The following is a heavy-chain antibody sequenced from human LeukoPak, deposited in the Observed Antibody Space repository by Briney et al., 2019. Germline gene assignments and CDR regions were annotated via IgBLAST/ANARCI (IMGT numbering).Heavy chain of an antibody. V-gene: IGHV5-51*01. CDR2: IYPGDSDT. D-gene: IGHD1-26*01. J-gene: IGHJ5*02. CDR3: ARHTTISSISTCFDT. Sequence: GESLKISCKGSGYSFTSYWIGWVRQLPGKGLEWMGIIYPGDSDTRYSPSFQGQVTISADKSISTAYLQWSSLKASDTAMYYCARHTTISSISTCFDTWGQGTLVTVST. CDR1: GYSFTSYW.